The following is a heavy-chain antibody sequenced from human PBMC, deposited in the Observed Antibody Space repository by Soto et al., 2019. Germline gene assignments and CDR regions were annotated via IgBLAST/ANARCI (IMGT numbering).Heavy chain of an antibody. J-gene: IGHJ5*02. Sequence: GGSLRLSCAASGFTFSSYSMNWVRQAPGKGLEWVSSISSSSSYIYYADSVKGRFTISRDNAKNSLYLQMNSLRAEDTAVYYCARDGDSYSGSYNWFDPWGQGTLVTVSS. CDR2: ISSSSSYI. D-gene: IGHD1-26*01. CDR3: ARDGDSYSGSYNWFDP. V-gene: IGHV3-21*01. CDR1: GFTFSSYS.